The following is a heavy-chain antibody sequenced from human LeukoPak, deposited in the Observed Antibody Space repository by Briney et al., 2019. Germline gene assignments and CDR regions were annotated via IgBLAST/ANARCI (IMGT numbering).Heavy chain of an antibody. CDR2: ISWNSGSI. D-gene: IGHD6-19*01. CDR1: GFTFDDYA. J-gene: IGHJ4*02. Sequence: SGGSLRLSCAASGFTFDDYAMHWVRQAPGKGLEWVSGISWNSGSIGYADSVRGRFTISRDNAKNSLYLQMNSLRAEDTALYYCAKDISRAVGSPDYWGQGTLVTVSS. CDR3: AKDISRAVGSPDY. V-gene: IGHV3-9*01.